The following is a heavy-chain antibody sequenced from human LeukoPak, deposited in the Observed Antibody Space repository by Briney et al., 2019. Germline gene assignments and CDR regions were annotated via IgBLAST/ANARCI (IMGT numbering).Heavy chain of an antibody. CDR2: INHSGST. Sequence: SETLSLTCAAYGGSFSADYWSWIRQPPGKGLEWIGEINHSGSTNYNPSLKSRVTISVDTSKNQFSLKLSSVTAADTAVCYCARGGFYCGGDCYVDYWGQGTLVTVSS. CDR1: GGSFSADY. D-gene: IGHD2-21*02. CDR3: ARGGFYCGGDCYVDY. J-gene: IGHJ4*02. V-gene: IGHV4-34*01.